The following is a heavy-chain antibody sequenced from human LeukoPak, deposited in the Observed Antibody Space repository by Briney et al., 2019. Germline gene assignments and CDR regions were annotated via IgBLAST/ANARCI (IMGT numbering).Heavy chain of an antibody. CDR3: AKKSWNDGDGY. D-gene: IGHD1-1*01. CDR2: ISCDGSNK. V-gene: IGHV3-30*18. Sequence: GGSLRLSCAASGFTFSSYGMHWVRQAPGKGLEWVAVISCDGSNKYYADSVKGRFTISRDNSKNTLYLQMNSLRAEDTAVYYCAKKSWNDGDGYWGQGTLVTVSS. CDR1: GFTFSSYG. J-gene: IGHJ4*02.